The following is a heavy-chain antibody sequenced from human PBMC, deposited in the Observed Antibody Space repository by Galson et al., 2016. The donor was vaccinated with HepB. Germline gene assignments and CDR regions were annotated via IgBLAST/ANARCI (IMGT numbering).Heavy chain of an antibody. V-gene: IGHV3-30*18. Sequence: SLRLSCAASGLTSSTYGMHWVRQAPGKGLEWVAVISYDGGDKYYADSVKGRFTISKDNSNNTPYLQMNSLRAEDTAVYYCAKYYYDGGGYEWPFDYWGQGTLVTVSS. D-gene: IGHD3-22*01. CDR1: GLTSSTYG. J-gene: IGHJ4*02. CDR3: AKYYYDGGGYEWPFDY. CDR2: ISYDGGDK.